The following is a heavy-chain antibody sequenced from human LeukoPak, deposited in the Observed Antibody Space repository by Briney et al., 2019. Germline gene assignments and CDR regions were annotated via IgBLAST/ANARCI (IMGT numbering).Heavy chain of an antibody. V-gene: IGHV3-30*02. CDR3: AKGTHQLVDY. Sequence: GGSLRLSCAASGFTFSTYGMHWVRQAPGKGLEWVAFIRYDGSNKYYADSVKGRFTISRDNSKNTLYLQMNSLRTEDTAVYYCAKGTHQLVDYWGQGTLVTVSS. CDR1: GFTFSTYG. CDR2: IRYDGSNK. D-gene: IGHD6-13*01. J-gene: IGHJ4*02.